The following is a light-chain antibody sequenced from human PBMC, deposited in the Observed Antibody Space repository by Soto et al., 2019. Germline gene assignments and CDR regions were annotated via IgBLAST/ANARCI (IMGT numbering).Light chain of an antibody. CDR2: SAS. J-gene: IGKJ1*01. CDR3: DDFGSLPET. V-gene: IGKV3-20*01. Sequence: EVVLTQSPGTLSLSPGERVTLSCRASQSVASSYLAWYQQKPGRAPRLLFYSASSRATGIPDRFIGSGSGTDLTVTISRLEPEGFAVYYWDDFGSLPETFGRGTNV. CDR1: QSVASSY.